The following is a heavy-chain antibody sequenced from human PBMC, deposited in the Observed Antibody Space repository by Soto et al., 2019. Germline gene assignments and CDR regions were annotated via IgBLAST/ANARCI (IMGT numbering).Heavy chain of an antibody. D-gene: IGHD3-22*01. V-gene: IGHV3-33*01. J-gene: IGHJ4*02. CDR3: ARDQYYYDSSGYPADY. Sequence: SLRLSCAASGFTFSSYGMRWVRQAPGKGLEWVAVIWYDGSNKYYADSVKGRFTISRDNSKSTLYLQMNSLRAEDTAVYYCARDQYYYDSSGYPADYWGQGTLVTVSS. CDR1: GFTFSSYG. CDR2: IWYDGSNK.